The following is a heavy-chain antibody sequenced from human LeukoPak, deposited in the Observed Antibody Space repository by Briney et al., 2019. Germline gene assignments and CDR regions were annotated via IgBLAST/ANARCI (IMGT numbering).Heavy chain of an antibody. CDR2: INQDGSKR. Sequence: GGSLRLSCAASGFTFSNYWMNWVRQAPGKGLEWVDNINQDGSKRYYVESVRGRFSISRDNAKDSVYLQMNSLRAEDSAVYYCTFKMDVWGRGTTVT. V-gene: IGHV3-7*01. J-gene: IGHJ6*03. D-gene: IGHD2/OR15-2a*01. CDR1: GFTFSNYW. CDR3: TFKMDV.